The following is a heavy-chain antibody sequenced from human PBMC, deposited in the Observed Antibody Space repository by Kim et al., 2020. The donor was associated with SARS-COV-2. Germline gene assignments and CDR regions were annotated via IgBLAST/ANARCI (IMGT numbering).Heavy chain of an antibody. Sequence: KFQARVTITADESTSTAYMELSSLRSEDTAVYYCARSEGYDSSGYPSGDYWGQGTLVTVSS. J-gene: IGHJ4*02. CDR3: ARSEGYDSSGYPSGDY. D-gene: IGHD3-22*01. V-gene: IGHV1-69*01.